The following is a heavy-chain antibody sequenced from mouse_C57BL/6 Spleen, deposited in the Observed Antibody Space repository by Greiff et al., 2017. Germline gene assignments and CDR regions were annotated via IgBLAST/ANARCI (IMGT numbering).Heavy chain of an antibody. CDR2: IDPSDSYT. CDR1: GYTFTSYW. Sequence: QVQLQQPGAELVKPGTSVKLSCKASGYTFTSYWMQWVKQRPGQGLEWIGEIDPSDSYTNYNQQFKGKATLTVDTSSSTAYMQLSSLTSEDSAVYYCATSDFDYGGQGTTLTVSS. CDR3: ATSDFDY. V-gene: IGHV1-50*01. J-gene: IGHJ2*01.